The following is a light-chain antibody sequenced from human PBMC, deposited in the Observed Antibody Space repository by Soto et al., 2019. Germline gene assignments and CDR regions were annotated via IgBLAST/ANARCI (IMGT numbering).Light chain of an antibody. CDR2: WAS. CDR1: QSVLYSSNNKNY. Sequence: SLGERSTINFKSSQSVLYSSNNKNYLAWYQQKPGQPPKLLIYWASTRESGVPDRFSGSGSGTDFTLTISSLQAEDVAVYYCQQYYTTLALTFGGGTRWIS. CDR3: QQYYTTLALT. V-gene: IGKV4-1*01. J-gene: IGKJ4*01.